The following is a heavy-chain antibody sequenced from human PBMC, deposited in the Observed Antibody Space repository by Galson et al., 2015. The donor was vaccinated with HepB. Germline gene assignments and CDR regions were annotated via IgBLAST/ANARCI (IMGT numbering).Heavy chain of an antibody. V-gene: IGHV3-11*06. CDR3: AVHYRGSDISVDY. Sequence: SLRHSCAGSGFTFSDYYMSWIRQTPEKGLEWVSYISSSSPYTNYADSVKGRFTIARDNAKSSLYLQMNSLRAEDTAVYYCAVHYRGSDISVDYWGRGTLVTVSS. CDR1: GFTFSDYY. J-gene: IGHJ4*02. D-gene: IGHD5-12*01. CDR2: ISSSSPYT.